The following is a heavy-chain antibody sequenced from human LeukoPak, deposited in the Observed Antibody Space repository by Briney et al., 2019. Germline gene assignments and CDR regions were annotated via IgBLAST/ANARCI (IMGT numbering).Heavy chain of an antibody. CDR1: GFTFSSYG. CDR2: ISYDGSNK. Sequence: TGGSLRLSCAASGFTFSSYGMHWVRQAPGKGLEWVAVISYDGSNKYYADSVKGRFTISRDNSKNTLYLQMNSLRAEDTAVYYCAKGWAYCGGDCYPHFDYWGQGTLVTVST. CDR3: AKGWAYCGGDCYPHFDY. D-gene: IGHD2-21*02. V-gene: IGHV3-30*18. J-gene: IGHJ4*02.